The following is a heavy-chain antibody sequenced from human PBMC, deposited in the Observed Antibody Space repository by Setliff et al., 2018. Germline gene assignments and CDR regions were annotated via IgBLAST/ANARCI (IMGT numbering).Heavy chain of an antibody. Sequence: ASETLSLTCTVSGGSVNSGYDNWNWLRQPAGKGLEWIGHINRRGSTNFTPSLKSRVTISLDTSKNQFSLNLTSVNAADTAVYYCARATSGWGKGTTVTVSS. D-gene: IGHD6-19*01. CDR3: ARATSG. CDR2: INRRGST. J-gene: IGHJ6*04. V-gene: IGHV4-61*09. CDR1: GGSVNSGYDN.